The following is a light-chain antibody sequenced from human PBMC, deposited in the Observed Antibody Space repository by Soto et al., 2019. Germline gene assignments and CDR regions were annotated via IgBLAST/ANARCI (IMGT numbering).Light chain of an antibody. V-gene: IGLV2-14*01. CDR3: SSHTSGSTRV. CDR2: EVT. CDR1: FSDVGGYDY. Sequence: QSALTQPASASGSPGQSIAISCTGTFSDVGGYDYVSWYQQHPDKAPKLMIYEVTKRPSGVSNRFSGSKSGNTASLTISGLQPEDEADYYCSSHTSGSTRVFGSGTKLTVL. J-gene: IGLJ1*01.